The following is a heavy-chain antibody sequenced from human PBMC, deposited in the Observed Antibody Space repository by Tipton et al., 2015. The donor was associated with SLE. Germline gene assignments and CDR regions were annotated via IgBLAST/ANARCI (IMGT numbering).Heavy chain of an antibody. CDR3: ARVGYCSSPTCYSDSFDI. CDR2: MYYGGSS. D-gene: IGHD2-2*01. V-gene: IGHV4-59*01. CDR1: GDSINDYY. J-gene: IGHJ3*02. Sequence: TLSLTCTVSGDSINDYYWTWIRQSPGKGLEWIAYMYYGGSSDYNPSLQSRVTISVDTSKNQFSLKLSSVTATDTAVYFCARVGYCSSPTCYSDSFDIWGQGTMVTVSS.